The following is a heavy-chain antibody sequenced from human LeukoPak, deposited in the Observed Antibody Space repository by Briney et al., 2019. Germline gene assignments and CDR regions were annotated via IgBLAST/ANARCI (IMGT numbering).Heavy chain of an antibody. CDR3: AIIDFWSGYDYYYYYMDV. Sequence: ASVKVSCKASGYTFTGYYMHWVRQAPGQGLEWMGIINPSGGSTSYAQKFQGRVTMTRDTSTSTVYMELSSLRSEDTAVYYCAIIDFWSGYDYYYYYMDVWGKGTTVTVSS. J-gene: IGHJ6*03. CDR2: INPSGGST. D-gene: IGHD3-3*01. V-gene: IGHV1-46*01. CDR1: GYTFTGYY.